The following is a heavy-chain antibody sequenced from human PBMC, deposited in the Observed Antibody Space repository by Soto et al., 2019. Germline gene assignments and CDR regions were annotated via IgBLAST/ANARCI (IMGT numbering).Heavy chain of an antibody. D-gene: IGHD5-12*01. V-gene: IGHV3-33*01. CDR2: IWYDGSNE. CDR3: ARGHYDYFWWFEP. CDR1: VFNFSIYG. Sequence: PVGSLRLSCASSVFNFSIYGMHCVRHSPGKGLEWVAVIWYDGSNENYADSVKGRFTISRDNSKNTLYLQMNSLRAEDTAVYYCARGHYDYFWWFEPWGQGILVNVSS. J-gene: IGHJ5*02.